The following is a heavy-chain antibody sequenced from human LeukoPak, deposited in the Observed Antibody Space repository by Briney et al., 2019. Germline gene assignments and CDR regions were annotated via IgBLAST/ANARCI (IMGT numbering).Heavy chain of an antibody. CDR1: GFTFSSYG. V-gene: IGHV3-30*02. D-gene: IGHD4-17*01. CDR3: AREEYGDYYPRVMDV. J-gene: IGHJ6*03. Sequence: GGSLRLSCAASGFTFSSYGMHWVRQAPGKGLEWVAFIRYDGSNKYYADSVKGRFTISRDNSKNTLYLQMNSLRAEDTAVYYCAREEYGDYYPRVMDVWGKGTTVTISS. CDR2: IRYDGSNK.